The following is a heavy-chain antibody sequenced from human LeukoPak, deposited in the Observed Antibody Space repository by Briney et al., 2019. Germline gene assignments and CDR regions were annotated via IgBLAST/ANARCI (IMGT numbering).Heavy chain of an antibody. CDR3: AREGGYCSGGSCYHIDY. Sequence: ASVKVSCKASGYTFTSYDINWVRQATGQGLEWMGWMNPNSGNTGYAQKFQGRVTITRNTSISTAYMELSSLRSEDTAVYYCAREGGYCSGGSCYHIDYWGQGTLVTVSS. CDR1: GYTFTSYD. CDR2: MNPNSGNT. V-gene: IGHV1-8*03. J-gene: IGHJ4*02. D-gene: IGHD2-15*01.